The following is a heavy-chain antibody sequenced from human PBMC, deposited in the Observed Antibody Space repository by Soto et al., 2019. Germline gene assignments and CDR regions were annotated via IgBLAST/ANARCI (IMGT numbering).Heavy chain of an antibody. V-gene: IGHV4-30-2*01. D-gene: IGHD3-10*01. Sequence: SETLSLTCTVSGGSISSGDYSWSWIRQPPGKGLVWIGYVFRSGSTYYSPSLKSRVTISVDGSKNQFSLKLTSVTAADTGVYYCARGSYGAGSDYWGQGTLVTVSS. J-gene: IGHJ4*02. CDR1: GGSISSGDYS. CDR3: ARGSYGAGSDY. CDR2: VFRSGST.